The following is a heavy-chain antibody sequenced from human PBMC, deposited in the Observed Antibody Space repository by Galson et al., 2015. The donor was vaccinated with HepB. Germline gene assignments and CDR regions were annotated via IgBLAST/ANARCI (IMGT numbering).Heavy chain of an antibody. CDR1: GGTFSSYA. CDR2: IIPIFGTA. V-gene: IGHV1-69*06. Sequence: SVKVSCKASGGTFSSYAISWVRQAPGQGLEWMGGIIPIFGTANYAQKFQGRVTITADKSTSTAYMELNSLRAEDTAVYYCARWPDNSGSPAAYFQHWGQGTLVTVSS. D-gene: IGHD1-26*01. J-gene: IGHJ1*01. CDR3: ARWPDNSGSPAAYFQH.